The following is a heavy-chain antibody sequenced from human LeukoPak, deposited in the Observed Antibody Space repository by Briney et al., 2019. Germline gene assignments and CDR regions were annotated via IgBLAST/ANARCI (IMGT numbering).Heavy chain of an antibody. CDR1: GGSFSGYY. V-gene: IGHV4-34*01. Sequence: SETLSLTCAVYGGSFSGYYWSWIRQPPGKGLEWIGEINHSGSTNYNPSLKSRVTISVDTSKNQFSLKLSSVTAADTAVYYCARYPYYYYGMDVWGQGTTVTVSS. CDR3: ARYPYYYYGMDV. CDR2: INHSGST. J-gene: IGHJ6*02.